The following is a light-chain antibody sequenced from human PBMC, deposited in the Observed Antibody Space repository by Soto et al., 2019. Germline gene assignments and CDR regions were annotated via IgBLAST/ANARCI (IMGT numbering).Light chain of an antibody. V-gene: IGLV1-40*01. Sequence: QSVLTQPPSMSGAPGQRVTISCTGTSSNIGGYDVHWYQQLPGTAPKLLIYGNDNRPSGVPDRFSGSKSGTSASLAITGLQAEDEADYYCQSYDSSLNVVVFGGGTKLTVL. J-gene: IGLJ2*01. CDR3: QSYDSSLNVVV. CDR1: SSNIGGYD. CDR2: GND.